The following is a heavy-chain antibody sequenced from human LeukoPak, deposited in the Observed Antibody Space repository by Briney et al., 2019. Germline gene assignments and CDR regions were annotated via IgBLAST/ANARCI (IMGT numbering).Heavy chain of an antibody. J-gene: IGHJ4*02. CDR2: IREDGSEK. V-gene: IGHV3-7*01. Sequence: GGSLRLSCVASGFTFSSSWMTWVRQAPGKGLEWVASIREDGSEKTSVDSVKGRFTISRDNAKNLLYLQMNSLRAEDTAVYYCARTYYDILTGYNPYFDYWGQGILVTVSS. D-gene: IGHD3-9*01. CDR1: GFTFSSSW. CDR3: ARTYYDILTGYNPYFDY.